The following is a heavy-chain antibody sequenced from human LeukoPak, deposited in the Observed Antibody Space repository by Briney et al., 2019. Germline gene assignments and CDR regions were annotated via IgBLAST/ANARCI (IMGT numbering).Heavy chain of an antibody. J-gene: IGHJ4*02. D-gene: IGHD2-2*01. V-gene: IGHV3-30-3*01. CDR1: GFTFSSYA. CDR2: ISYDGSNK. CDR3: ARSTDIVVVPAARDFDY. Sequence: GGSLRLSCAASGFTFSSYAMHWVRQAPGKGLEWVAVISYDGSNKYYADSVKGRFTISRDNSKNTLYLQMNSLRAEDTAVYYCARSTDIVVVPAARDFDYWGQGTLVTVSS.